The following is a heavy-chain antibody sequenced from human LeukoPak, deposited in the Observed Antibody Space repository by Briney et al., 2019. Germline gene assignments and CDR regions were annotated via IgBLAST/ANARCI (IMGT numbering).Heavy chain of an antibody. CDR3: ARHSELYGMDV. Sequence: PSETLSLTCTVSGGSISSGGYYWSWIRQHPGKGLEWIGYIYYSGSTYYNPSLKSRVTISVDTSKNQFSLKLSSVTAADTAVYYCARHSELYGMDVWGQGTTVTVSS. D-gene: IGHD1-26*01. CDR2: IYYSGST. V-gene: IGHV4-31*03. CDR1: GGSISSGGYY. J-gene: IGHJ6*02.